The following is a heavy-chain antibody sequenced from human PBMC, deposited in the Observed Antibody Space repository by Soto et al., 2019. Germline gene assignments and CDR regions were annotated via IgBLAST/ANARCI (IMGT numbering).Heavy chain of an antibody. V-gene: IGHV2-5*01. CDR3: AHLICSSISCRKDAFDI. CDR1: GLSRISSQVV. Sequence: SGPTPGSHTQTVALACSFRGLSRISSQVVEGCIPQPPRKDLEWLALIYWNDDKRYSPSLKSRLTITKDTSKNQVVLTMTNMDPVDTATYYCAHLICSSISCRKDAFDIRGHRSIVTVS. CDR2: IYWNDDK. D-gene: IGHD2-2*01. J-gene: IGHJ3*02.